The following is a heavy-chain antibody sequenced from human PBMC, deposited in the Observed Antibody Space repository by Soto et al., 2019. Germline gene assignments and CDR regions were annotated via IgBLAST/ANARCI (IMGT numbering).Heavy chain of an antibody. J-gene: IGHJ5*02. CDR3: ARVVRFCKSPSVRGRNWFDP. D-gene: IGHD2-15*01. CDR1: GGSISSGAYY. V-gene: IGHV4-30-4*01. Sequence: PSETLSLTCSVFGGSISSGAYYWSWIRQPPGKGLEWIGYMFYVGATYYNPSLKSRFTISVDTSKNQFSLKLNSVTAADTAVYHCARVVRFCKSPSVRGRNWFDPWGQGTLVTVSS. CDR2: MFYVGAT.